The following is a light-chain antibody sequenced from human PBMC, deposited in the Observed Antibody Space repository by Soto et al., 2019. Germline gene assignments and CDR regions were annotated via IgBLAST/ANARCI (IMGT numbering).Light chain of an antibody. V-gene: IGLV2-14*01. J-gene: IGLJ3*02. CDR2: EVT. CDR3: SSYTSISTWV. CDR1: SSDVGHYNY. Sequence: QSALTQPASVSGSPGQSITISCTGTSSDVGHYNYVSWYQQHPGKAPKLMIYEVTNRPSGVSKRFSGSKSGNTASLTISGLQADDEADYYCSSYTSISTWVFGGGTKVTVL.